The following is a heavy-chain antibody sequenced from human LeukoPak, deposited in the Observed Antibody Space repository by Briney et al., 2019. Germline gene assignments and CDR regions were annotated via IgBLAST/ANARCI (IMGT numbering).Heavy chain of an antibody. CDR3: ARARNYYDSSDYYYEGDAFDI. CDR2: IYYSGST. D-gene: IGHD3-22*01. V-gene: IGHV4-59*01. Sequence: SETLSLTCTVSGGSISSYHWSWIRQPPGKGLECIGFIYYSGSTNYNPSLKSRVTISVDTSKNQFSLKLSSVTAADTAVYYCARARNYYDSSDYYYEGDAFDIWGQGTMVTVSS. CDR1: GGSISSYH. J-gene: IGHJ3*02.